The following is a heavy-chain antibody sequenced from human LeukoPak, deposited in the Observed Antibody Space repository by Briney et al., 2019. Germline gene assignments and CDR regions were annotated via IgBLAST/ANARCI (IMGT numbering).Heavy chain of an antibody. V-gene: IGHV3-53*01. CDR1: GFSVSSNY. Sequence: QPGGSLRLSCAASGFSVSSNYMSWVRQAPEKGLEWVSVIYSVGTTYYADSVKGRFTISRDNSKNTLYLQMNSLRAEDTAVYYCARPPGRTGAFDIWGQGTMVTVSS. CDR2: IYSVGTT. D-gene: IGHD3-10*01. J-gene: IGHJ3*02. CDR3: ARPPGRTGAFDI.